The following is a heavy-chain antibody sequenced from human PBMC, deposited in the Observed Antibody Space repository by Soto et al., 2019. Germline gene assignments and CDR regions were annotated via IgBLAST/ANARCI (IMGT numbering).Heavy chain of an antibody. V-gene: IGHV4-61*01. D-gene: IGHD1-7*01. Sequence: PSETLSLTCTVSGGSVSSGSYYWSWIRQPPGKGLEWIGYIYYSGSTNYNPSLKSRVTISVDRSKNQFSLKLSSVTAADTAVYYCARGKLRSHAFDIRGQGTMVTVSS. CDR3: ARGKLRSHAFDI. J-gene: IGHJ3*02. CDR1: GGSVSSGSYY. CDR2: IYYSGST.